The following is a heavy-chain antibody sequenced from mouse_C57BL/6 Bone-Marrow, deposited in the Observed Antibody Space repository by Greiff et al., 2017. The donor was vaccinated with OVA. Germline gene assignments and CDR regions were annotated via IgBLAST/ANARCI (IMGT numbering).Heavy chain of an antibody. CDR3: AREGIYDGYHVYYFDY. Sequence: QVQLQQPGTELVKPGASVKLSCKASGYTFTSYWMHWVKQRPGQGLEWIGNINPSNGGTNYNEKFKSKATLTVDKSSSTAYMQLSSLTSEDSAVYYCAREGIYDGYHVYYFDYWGQGTTLTVSS. D-gene: IGHD2-3*01. J-gene: IGHJ2*01. CDR1: GYTFTSYW. CDR2: INPSNGGT. V-gene: IGHV1-53*01.